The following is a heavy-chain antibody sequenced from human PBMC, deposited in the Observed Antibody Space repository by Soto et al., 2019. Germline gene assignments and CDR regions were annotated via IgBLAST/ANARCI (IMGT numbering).Heavy chain of an antibody. Sequence: EVQLVESGGGLVQPGGSLRLSCAASGFTVSGNYMSWVRQAPGKGLEWVSVIYSGDTTYYTDSVKGRFTISRDNSKNTLYLQTNSLRAEDTAVYYCARDAGSSLYMDVWGQGTTVTVSS. J-gene: IGHJ6*02. V-gene: IGHV3-66*01. CDR2: IYSGDTT. CDR1: GFTVSGNY. D-gene: IGHD6-13*01. CDR3: ARDAGSSLYMDV.